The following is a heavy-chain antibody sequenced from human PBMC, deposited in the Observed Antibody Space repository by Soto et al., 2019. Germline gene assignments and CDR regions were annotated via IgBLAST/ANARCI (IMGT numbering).Heavy chain of an antibody. V-gene: IGHV4-39*01. Sequence: QLQLQDSGPGLVKPSETLSLTCSVSGGSVSSTNYYWGLIRQPPGKGLQWIGSFYYSGSTYYNPSLESRVTISVDTSKNQFSLKLSSVTAADTAVYYCASMEWSPEYFQHWGQGTLVTVSS. CDR1: GGSVSSTNYY. D-gene: IGHD2-8*01. CDR2: FYYSGST. J-gene: IGHJ1*01. CDR3: ASMEWSPEYFQH.